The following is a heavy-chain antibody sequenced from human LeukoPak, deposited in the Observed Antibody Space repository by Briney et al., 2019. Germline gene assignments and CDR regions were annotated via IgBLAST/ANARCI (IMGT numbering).Heavy chain of an antibody. CDR1: GGSISSGGYY. V-gene: IGHV4-31*03. D-gene: IGHD4-11*01. J-gene: IGHJ5*02. CDR2: IHKSGST. Sequence: SQTLSLTCTVSGGSISSGGYYCSWIRQHPGQGLEWIGYIHKSGSTYYNPSLESRVTISVDTSKNQFSLKLRSVTAADTAMYYCARVTTAAWSDPWGHGTPVTVSS. CDR3: ARVTTAAWSDP.